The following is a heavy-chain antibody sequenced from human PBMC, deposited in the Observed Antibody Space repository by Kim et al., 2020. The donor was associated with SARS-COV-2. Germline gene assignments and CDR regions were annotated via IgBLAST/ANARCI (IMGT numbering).Heavy chain of an antibody. D-gene: IGHD3-22*01. V-gene: IGHV1-58*02. CDR2: IVVGSGNT. Sequence: SVKVSCKASGFTFTSSAMQWVRQARGQRLEWIGWIVVGSGNTNYAQKFQERVTITRDMSTSTAYMELSSLRSEDTAVYYCAAVERGYSSGYSTNWGQGTLVTVSS. J-gene: IGHJ4*02. CDR1: GFTFTSSA. CDR3: AAVERGYSSGYSTN.